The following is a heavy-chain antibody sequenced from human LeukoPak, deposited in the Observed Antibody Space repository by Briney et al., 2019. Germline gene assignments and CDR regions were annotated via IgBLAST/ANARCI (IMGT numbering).Heavy chain of an antibody. CDR1: GFTFSSYA. CDR3: AKGSRSDILTGYPDY. D-gene: IGHD3-9*01. V-gene: IGHV3-23*01. J-gene: IGHJ4*02. Sequence: GGSLRLSCAAAGFTFSSYAMSWVRQAPGKGLEWVSAISGSGGSTYYADSVKGRFTISRDNSKNTLYLQMNSLRAEDTAVYYCAKGSRSDILTGYPDYWGQGPLVTVSS. CDR2: ISGSGGST.